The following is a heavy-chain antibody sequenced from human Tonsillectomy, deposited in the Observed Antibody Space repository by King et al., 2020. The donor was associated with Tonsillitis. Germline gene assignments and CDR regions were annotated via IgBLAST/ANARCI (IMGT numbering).Heavy chain of an antibody. J-gene: IGHJ4*02. CDR1: GYTFPSYG. CDR2: INTYNDNT. V-gene: IGHV1-18*04. Sequence: VQLVESGAEVKKPGASVKVSCKASGYTFPSYGINWGRQAPGQGLEWVGWINTYNDNTYYAQNLQGRVTMTTDTSTSTAYMELRSLRSDDTAVYYCAISPLGELPRVWGQGTLVTVS. D-gene: IGHD1-26*01. CDR3: AISPLGELPRV.